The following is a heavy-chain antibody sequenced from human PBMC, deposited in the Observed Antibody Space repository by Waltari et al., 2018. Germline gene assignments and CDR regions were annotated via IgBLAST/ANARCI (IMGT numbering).Heavy chain of an antibody. CDR2: VRGRGKT. CDR3: ARDRGRGLYLDS. J-gene: IGHJ4*02. V-gene: IGHV4-4*02. CDR1: GDSMSSTYC. Sequence: QLQLQESGPGLVKPSGTLSLTCAVSGDSMSSTYCWSWVRQPPGKGLEWMGQVRGRGKTNYNPSFPSRVTISLDTYNKQFSLKVTSATAADTAVYYYARDRGRGLYLDSWGPGILVTVSP. D-gene: IGHD2-15*01.